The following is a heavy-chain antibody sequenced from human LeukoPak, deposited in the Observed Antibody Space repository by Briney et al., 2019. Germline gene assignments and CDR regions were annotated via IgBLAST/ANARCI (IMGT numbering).Heavy chain of an antibody. V-gene: IGHV4-59*12. J-gene: IGHJ5*02. D-gene: IGHD2-2*01. CDR3: ARDTRQFSRYCSSTSCARPVDP. CDR1: GGSISSYY. CDR2: IYYSGST. Sequence: KPSETLSLTCTVSGGSISSYYWSWIRQPPGKGLEWIGYIYYSGSTNYNPSLKSRVTISVDTSKNQFSLKLSSVTAADTAVYYCARDTRQFSRYCSSTSCARPVDPWGQGTLVTVSS.